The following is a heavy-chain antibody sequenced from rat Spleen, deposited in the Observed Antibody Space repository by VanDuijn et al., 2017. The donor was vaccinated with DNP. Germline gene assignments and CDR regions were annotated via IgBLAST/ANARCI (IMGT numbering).Heavy chain of an antibody. CDR1: EFTFSRSD. V-gene: IGHV5S13*01. CDR2: ISPSGGST. CDR3: ARGVYYGSSWAFDY. Sequence: EVQLVESGGGLVQPGRSLKLSCAASEFTFSRSDVAWVRQAPTRGLEWVASISPSGGSTYYRDSVKGRFTISRNNAKNTLYLQMNSLRSEDTATYYCARGVYYGSSWAFDYWGHGVMVTVSS. D-gene: IGHD1-6*01. J-gene: IGHJ2*01.